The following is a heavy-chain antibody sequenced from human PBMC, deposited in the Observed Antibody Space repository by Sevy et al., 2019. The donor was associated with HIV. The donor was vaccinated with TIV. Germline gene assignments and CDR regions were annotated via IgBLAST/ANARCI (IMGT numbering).Heavy chain of an antibody. Sequence: GGSLRLSCAATGFTVNSNYMSWVRQAPGKGLEWVSIIYTGDNTYYTYSVKGRFTISRDNSKNTLYLQMNSLRAEDTAVYYCARLSVYYYDSDGYYTTGNAFDIWGQGTMVTVSS. V-gene: IGHV3-53*01. J-gene: IGHJ3*02. CDR2: IYTGDNT. CDR3: ARLSVYYYDSDGYYTTGNAFDI. CDR1: GFTVNSNY. D-gene: IGHD3-22*01.